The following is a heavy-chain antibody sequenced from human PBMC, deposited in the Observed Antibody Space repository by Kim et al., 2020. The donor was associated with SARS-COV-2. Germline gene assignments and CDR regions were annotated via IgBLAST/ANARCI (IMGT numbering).Heavy chain of an antibody. CDR3: AKGGDKSTISLSDV. J-gene: IGHJ6*04. V-gene: IGHV3-30*18. D-gene: IGHD3-16*02. CDR1: GFTFSSYG. CDR2: ISYDGSNK. Sequence: GGSLRLSCAASGFTFSSYGMHWVRQAPGKGLEWVAVISYDGSNKYYADSVKGRFTISRDNSKNTLYLQMNSLRAEDTAVYYCAKGGDKSTISLSDVWGKGTTVTVSS.